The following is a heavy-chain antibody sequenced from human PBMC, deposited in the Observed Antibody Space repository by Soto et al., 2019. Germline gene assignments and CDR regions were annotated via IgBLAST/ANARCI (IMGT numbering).Heavy chain of an antibody. V-gene: IGHV4-39*01. Sequence: SETLSLTCGVSGDSISNSRFYWAWIRQPPGEGLEWIGSIYHTGNAYYNPSLKSRVTISVDTSKNQFSLKVTSVAAADTALYYCARDYFDSSDYTTNWFNPWGQGTLVTVSS. CDR1: GDSISNSRFY. CDR3: ARDYFDSSDYTTNWFNP. CDR2: IYHTGNA. D-gene: IGHD3-22*01. J-gene: IGHJ5*02.